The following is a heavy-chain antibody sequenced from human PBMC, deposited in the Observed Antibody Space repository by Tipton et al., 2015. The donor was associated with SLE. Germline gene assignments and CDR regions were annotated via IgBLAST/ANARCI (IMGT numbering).Heavy chain of an antibody. CDR3: AKGMGSYCSGGSCYHGFDY. CDR2: ISYDGSNK. CDR1: GFTFSSYA. Sequence: SLRLSCAASGFTFSSYAMHWVRQAPGKGLEWVAVISYDGSNKYYADSVKGRFTISRDNSKNTLYLQMNSLRAEDTAVYYCAKGMGSYCSGGSCYHGFDYWGQGTLVTVSS. D-gene: IGHD2-15*01. J-gene: IGHJ4*02. V-gene: IGHV3-30-3*01.